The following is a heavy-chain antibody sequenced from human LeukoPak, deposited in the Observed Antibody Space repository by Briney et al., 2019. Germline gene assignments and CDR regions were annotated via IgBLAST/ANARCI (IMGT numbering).Heavy chain of an antibody. CDR3: ASLSGSFWSGYYSFGMDV. V-gene: IGHV4-34*01. CDR1: GGSISSYY. J-gene: IGHJ6*02. D-gene: IGHD3-3*01. Sequence: SETLSLTCTVSGGSISSYYWNWIRQPPGKGLEWIGEINHSGSTNYNPSLKSRVTISVDTSKNQFSLKLSSVTAADTAVYYCASLSGSFWSGYYSFGMDVWGQGTTVTVSS. CDR2: INHSGST.